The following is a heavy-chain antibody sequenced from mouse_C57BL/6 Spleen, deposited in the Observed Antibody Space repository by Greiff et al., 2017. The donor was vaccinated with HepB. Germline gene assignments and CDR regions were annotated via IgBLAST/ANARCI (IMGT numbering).Heavy chain of an antibody. Sequence: QVQLQQSGPELVKPGASVKISCKASGYAFSSSWMNWVKQRPGKGLEWIGRIYPGDGDTNYNGKFKGKATLTADKSSSTAYMQLSSLTSEDSAVYFCARSAYGQYYFDYWGQGTTLTVSS. J-gene: IGHJ2*01. CDR2: IYPGDGDT. CDR3: ARSAYGQYYFDY. CDR1: GYAFSSSW. V-gene: IGHV1-82*01. D-gene: IGHD1-1*01.